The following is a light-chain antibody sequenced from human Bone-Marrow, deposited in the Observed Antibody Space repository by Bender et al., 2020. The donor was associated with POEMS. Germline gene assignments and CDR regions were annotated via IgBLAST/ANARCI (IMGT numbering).Light chain of an antibody. CDR3: SSYAGSSIWV. Sequence: QSALTQPASVSGSPGQSITISCNGTSSDIGVYNYVSWYQQHPGKAPKLMIYNVSNRPSGVSNRFSGSKSGNTASLTISGLQAEDEADYYCSSYAGSSIWVFGGGTKLTVL. CDR2: NVS. V-gene: IGLV2-14*01. CDR1: SSDIGVYNY. J-gene: IGLJ3*02.